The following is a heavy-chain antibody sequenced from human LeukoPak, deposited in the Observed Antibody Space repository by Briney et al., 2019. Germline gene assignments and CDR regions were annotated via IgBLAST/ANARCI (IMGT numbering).Heavy chain of an antibody. CDR1: GGTFSSYA. V-gene: IGHV1-69*04. D-gene: IGHD6-13*01. Sequence: SAKVSCKASGGTFSSYAISWVRQAPGQGLEWMGRIIPIFGIANYAQKFQGRVTITADKSTSTAYMELSSLRSEDTAVYYCARAYSSSWDKTYNWFDPWGQGTLVTVSS. CDR2: IIPIFGIA. CDR3: ARAYSSSWDKTYNWFDP. J-gene: IGHJ5*02.